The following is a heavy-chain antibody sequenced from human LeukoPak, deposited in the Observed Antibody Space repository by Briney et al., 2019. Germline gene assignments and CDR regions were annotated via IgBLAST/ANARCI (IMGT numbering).Heavy chain of an antibody. V-gene: IGHV1-2*02. D-gene: IGHD2-2*01. Sequence: ASVKVSCEASGYTFTGYYMHWVRQAPGQGLEWMGWINPNSGGTNYAQKFQGRFTMTRETSISTAYMELSRLRSDDTAVYYCARDVSAATNNWFDPWGQGTLVTVSS. J-gene: IGHJ5*02. CDR3: ARDVSAATNNWFDP. CDR1: GYTFTGYY. CDR2: INPNSGGT.